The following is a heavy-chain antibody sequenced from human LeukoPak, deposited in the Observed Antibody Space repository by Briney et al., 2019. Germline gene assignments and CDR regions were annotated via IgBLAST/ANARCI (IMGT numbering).Heavy chain of an antibody. CDR2: IYPDDSRT. CDR1: GYRFTKSW. D-gene: IGHD6-13*01. Sequence: KTGESLKISCKGSGYRFTKSWIGWVRQMPGKGMEWLGIIYPDDSRTRYSPSFQGQVTISADKSISTAYLQWSSLKASDTAMYYCARPMGQQPNYGMDVWGQGTTVTVSS. J-gene: IGHJ6*02. V-gene: IGHV5-51*01. CDR3: ARPMGQQPNYGMDV.